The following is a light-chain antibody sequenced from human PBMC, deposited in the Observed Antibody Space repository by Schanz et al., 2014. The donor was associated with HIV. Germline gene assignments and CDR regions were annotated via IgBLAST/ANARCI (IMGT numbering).Light chain of an antibody. J-gene: IGLJ3*02. CDR1: SGDVGRYDY. V-gene: IGLV2-14*03. Sequence: QSVLTQPASVSGSLGQSITISCTGTSGDVGRYDYVSWYQQHPGQAPKLMIYDVNNRPSGASNRFSGSKSGNTASLTISGLQAEDEADYYCSSYTTSGSLVFGGGTKLTVL. CDR3: SSYTTSGSLV. CDR2: DVN.